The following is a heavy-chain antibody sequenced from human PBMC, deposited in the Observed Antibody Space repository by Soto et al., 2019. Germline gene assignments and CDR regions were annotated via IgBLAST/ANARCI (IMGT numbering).Heavy chain of an antibody. J-gene: IGHJ4*02. CDR2: IYYSGST. CDR1: GGSIISGGYY. D-gene: IGHD5-12*01. Sequence: QVQLQESGPGLVKPSQTLSLTCTVSGGSIISGGYYWSWIRQHPGKGMEWLGYIYYSGSTYYNPSLKSRVTISVDTSKNQFSLKLSSVTAADTAVYYCVAEYCGYAWGCWWGQGTLVTVSS. CDR3: VAEYCGYAWGCW. V-gene: IGHV4-31*03.